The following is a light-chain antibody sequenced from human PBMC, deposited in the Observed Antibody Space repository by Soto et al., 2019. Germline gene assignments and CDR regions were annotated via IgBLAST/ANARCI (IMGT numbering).Light chain of an antibody. J-gene: IGLJ2*01. Sequence: QSVLTQPPSVSGAPGQRVTISCTGSSSNIGAGYDLHWYQQLPGTAPKLLIYANTNRPSGVPDRFSGSKSGTSASLAITGVQAEDEADYYCQSYDSRLSGSVVFGGGTKLTVL. V-gene: IGLV1-40*01. CDR3: QSYDSRLSGSVV. CDR1: SSNIGAGYD. CDR2: ANT.